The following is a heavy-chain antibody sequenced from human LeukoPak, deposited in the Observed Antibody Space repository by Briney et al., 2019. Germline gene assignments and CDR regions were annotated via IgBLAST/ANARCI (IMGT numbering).Heavy chain of an antibody. J-gene: IGHJ5*02. V-gene: IGHV5-51*01. CDR3: ARSIIEMTTIDEGNWFDP. CDR2: IYPGDSDT. CDR1: GYCFTSYW. Sequence: GESLKITCKACGYCFTSYWIAWVRQMPGKGLEWMGIIYPGDSDTTYSPSFQGQVTISADKTTTTVYLQWSSLKASDTAMYYCARSIIEMTTIDEGNWFDPWGQGTLVTVSS. D-gene: IGHD5-24*01.